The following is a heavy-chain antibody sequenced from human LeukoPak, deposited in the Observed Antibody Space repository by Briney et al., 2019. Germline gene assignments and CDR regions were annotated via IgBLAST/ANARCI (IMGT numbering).Heavy chain of an antibody. CDR1: GGSISSGGYY. Sequence: SQTLSLTCTVSGGSISSGGYYWSWIRQHPGKGLEWIGYIYYSGSTYYNPSLKSRVTMSVDTSKNQFSLKLNSVTAAGTAVYYCARWSFGSGSYAFDIWGQGTMVTVSS. CDR2: IYYSGST. CDR3: ARWSFGSGSYAFDI. J-gene: IGHJ3*02. V-gene: IGHV4-31*03. D-gene: IGHD3-10*01.